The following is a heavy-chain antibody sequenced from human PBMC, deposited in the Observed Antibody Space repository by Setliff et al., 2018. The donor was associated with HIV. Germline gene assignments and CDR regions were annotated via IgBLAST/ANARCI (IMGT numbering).Heavy chain of an antibody. Sequence: SVKVSCKASGGTFGRFGISWVRQAPGQGLEWMGGIIPTFARANYAQKFQARVIITTDKSTSTAFMELTSLTSEDTAVYYCARSVHSLYGDYATYFDPWGQGTQVTVSS. V-gene: IGHV1-69*05. CDR2: IIPTFARA. J-gene: IGHJ5*02. CDR3: ARSVHSLYGDYATYFDP. CDR1: GGTFGRFG. D-gene: IGHD4-17*01.